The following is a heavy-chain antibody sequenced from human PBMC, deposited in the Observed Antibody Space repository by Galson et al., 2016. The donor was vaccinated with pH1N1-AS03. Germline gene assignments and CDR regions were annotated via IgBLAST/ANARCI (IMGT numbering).Heavy chain of an antibody. CDR3: ARMRDYGDLRDAFDI. J-gene: IGHJ3*02. Sequence: PALVKPTQTLTLTCTFSGFSLSTSGMCVSWIRQPPGKALEWLARIDWDDDKYYSTSLKTRLTISKDTSKNQVVLTMTNMDPVDTAKYYCARMRDYGDLRDAFDIWGQGTMVTVSS. D-gene: IGHD4-17*01. CDR1: GFSLSTSGMC. CDR2: IDWDDDK. V-gene: IGHV2-70*11.